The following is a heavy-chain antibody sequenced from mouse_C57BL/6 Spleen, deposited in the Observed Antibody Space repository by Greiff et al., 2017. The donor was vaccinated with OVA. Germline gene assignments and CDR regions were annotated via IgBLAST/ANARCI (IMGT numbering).Heavy chain of an antibody. CDR2: IYPSDSET. D-gene: IGHD2-3*01. CDR1: GYTFTSYW. J-gene: IGHJ1*03. V-gene: IGHV1-61*01. Sequence: QVQLQQPGAELVRPGSSVKLSCKASGYTFTSYWMDWVKQRPGQGLEWIGNIYPSDSETHYNQKFKDKATLTVDKSSSTAYMQLSSLTSEDSAVYYCARSFDGYWYFDVWGTGTTVTVSS. CDR3: ARSFDGYWYFDV.